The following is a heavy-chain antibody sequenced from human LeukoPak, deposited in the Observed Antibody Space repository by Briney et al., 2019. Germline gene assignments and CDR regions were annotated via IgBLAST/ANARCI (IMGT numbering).Heavy chain of an antibody. J-gene: IGHJ3*02. D-gene: IGHD3-10*01. V-gene: IGHV4-4*02. CDR2: THHSGSA. CDR3: ARDWKAEDCYGSGNHAFDI. CDR1: GAAVSSSNS. Sequence: SETLSLTCAVSGAAVSSSNSWSWVRQPPGKGLEWIAETHHSGSANYKPSLKSRVTISVDTSKNQFSLKLSSVTAADTAVYYCARDWKAEDCYGSGNHAFDIWGQGTMVTVSS.